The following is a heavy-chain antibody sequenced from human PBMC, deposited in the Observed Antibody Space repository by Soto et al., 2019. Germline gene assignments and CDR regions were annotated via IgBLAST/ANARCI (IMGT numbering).Heavy chain of an antibody. CDR1: GFTFSTYW. J-gene: IGHJ5*02. CDR2: INSDGTNT. CDR3: ALVGGLIYPEA. D-gene: IGHD3-3*01. V-gene: IGHV3-74*01. Sequence: EVQLVESGGGSVQPGGSLRLSCAASGFTFSTYWMHWVRQAPGKGLVWVSRINSDGTNTDYADSVKGRFTISRDNAKNTLYLHMSSLRAEDTAVYYCALVGGLIYPEAWGQGTLVTVSS.